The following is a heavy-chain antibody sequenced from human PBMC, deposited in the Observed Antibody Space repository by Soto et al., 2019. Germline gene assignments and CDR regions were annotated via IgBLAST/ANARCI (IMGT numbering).Heavy chain of an antibody. CDR3: SAGYSSSRDHY. D-gene: IGHD6-13*01. J-gene: IGHJ4*02. Sequence: EVQLVESGGGLVQPGGSLRLSCAASGFAFNTYWMHWVHQAPGKGLVWVSRINGDGSSTNYADSVKGRFTISRDNAKDTLYLQMNSLRAEDTAVYYCSAGYSSSRDHYWGQGTLVTVSS. V-gene: IGHV3-74*01. CDR1: GFAFNTYW. CDR2: INGDGSST.